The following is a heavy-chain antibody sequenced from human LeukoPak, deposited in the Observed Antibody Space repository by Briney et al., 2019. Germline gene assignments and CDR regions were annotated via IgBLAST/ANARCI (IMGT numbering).Heavy chain of an antibody. CDR2: ISSTSSYI. J-gene: IGHJ5*02. CDR1: GFTFSTYS. V-gene: IGHV3-21*01. D-gene: IGHD3-10*01. CDR3: ARDGLVRGVIPAEDDP. Sequence: PGGSLRLSCAASGFTFSTYSMNWVRRAPGKGLEWVSSISSTSSYIYYADSVKGRFTISRDNAKNSLYLQTNSLRAEDTALYYCARDGLVRGVIPAEDDPWGQGTLVTVSS.